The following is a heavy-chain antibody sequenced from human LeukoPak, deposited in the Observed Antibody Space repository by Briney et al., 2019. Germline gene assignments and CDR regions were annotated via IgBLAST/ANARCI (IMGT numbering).Heavy chain of an antibody. CDR3: ASPGVLGTHYFDY. CDR1: GFTFSSYA. Sequence: GGSLRLACAASGFTFSSYAMSWVRQAPGKGLEWVSSITSSSSYIYYADSVKGRFTISRDNAKHSLYLQMNSLRAEDTAVYYCASPGVLGTHYFDYWGQGTLVTVSS. D-gene: IGHD1-1*01. J-gene: IGHJ4*02. V-gene: IGHV3-21*01. CDR2: ITSSSSYI.